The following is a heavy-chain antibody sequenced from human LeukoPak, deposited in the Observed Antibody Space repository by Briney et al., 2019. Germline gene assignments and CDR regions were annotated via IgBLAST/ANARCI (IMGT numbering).Heavy chain of an antibody. Sequence: PGGSLRLSCAASGFTFSSYSTDWVRQAPGKGLEWVAFIRYDGSDKYYADSVRGRFTISRDNSKNTLYLQMNSLRAEDTAVYYCAKTTGGSTWYLDYWGQGTLVTVSS. CDR2: IRYDGSDK. J-gene: IGHJ4*02. CDR3: AKTTGGSTWYLDY. CDR1: GFTFSSYS. V-gene: IGHV3-30*02. D-gene: IGHD6-13*01.